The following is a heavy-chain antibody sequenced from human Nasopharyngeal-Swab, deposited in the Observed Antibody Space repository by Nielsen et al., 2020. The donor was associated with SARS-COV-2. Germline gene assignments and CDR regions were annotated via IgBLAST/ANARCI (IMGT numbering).Heavy chain of an antibody. CDR1: GFTFSSYW. D-gene: IGHD5-18*01. CDR2: IKQGGSEK. CDR3: ARYSYGYHYYYYMDV. Sequence: GGSLRLSCAASGFTFSSYWMSWVRQAQGKGLDWVANIKQGGSEKYYVDSVKGRFTISRDNAKNSLYLQMNSLRAEDTAVYYCARYSYGYHYYYYMDVWGKGTTVTVSS. V-gene: IGHV3-7*01. J-gene: IGHJ6*03.